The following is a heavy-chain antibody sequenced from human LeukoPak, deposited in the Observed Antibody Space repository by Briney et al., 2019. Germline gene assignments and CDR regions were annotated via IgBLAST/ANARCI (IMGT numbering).Heavy chain of an antibody. CDR3: ARDNSVGDNAWWFDP. Sequence: SVKVSCKASGGTFSSYAISWVRQAPGQGLEWMGGIIPIFGTANYAQKFQGRVTMTRDMSTSTDYMELSSLRSEDTAIYYCARDNSVGDNAWWFDPWGQGTLVTVSS. CDR2: IIPIFGTA. V-gene: IGHV1-69*05. J-gene: IGHJ5*02. D-gene: IGHD1-26*01. CDR1: GGTFSSYA.